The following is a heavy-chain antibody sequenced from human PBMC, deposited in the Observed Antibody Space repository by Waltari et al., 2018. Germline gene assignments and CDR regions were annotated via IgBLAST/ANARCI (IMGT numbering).Heavy chain of an antibody. V-gene: IGHV1-69*04. CDR3: ARDAYSGSPATN. D-gene: IGHD1-26*01. CDR1: GGTFSSYA. Sequence: QVQLVQSGAEVKKPGSSVKVSCKASGGTFSSYAISCVRQAPGQGLEWMGRIIPILGIANYAQKFQGRVTITADESTSTAYMELSSLRSEDTAVYYCARDAYSGSPATNWGQGTLVTVSS. CDR2: IIPILGIA. J-gene: IGHJ4*02.